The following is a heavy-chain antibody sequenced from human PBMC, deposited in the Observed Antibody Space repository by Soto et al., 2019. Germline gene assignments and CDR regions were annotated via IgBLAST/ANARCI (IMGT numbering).Heavy chain of an antibody. CDR3: ARPTGAAADFDY. CDR1: GYTFTSYD. D-gene: IGHD3-10*01. Sequence: GSVKVSCKASGYTFTSYDINWVRQATGQGLEWMGWMNPNSGNTGYAQKFQGRVTMTRNTSISTAYMELSSLRSEDTAVYYCARPTGAAADFDYWGQGTLVTVSS. J-gene: IGHJ4*02. CDR2: MNPNSGNT. V-gene: IGHV1-8*01.